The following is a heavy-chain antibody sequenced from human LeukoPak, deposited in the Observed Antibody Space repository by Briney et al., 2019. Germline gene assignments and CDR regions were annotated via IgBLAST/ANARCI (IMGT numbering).Heavy chain of an antibody. CDR3: ARGGDSSGYYLDY. J-gene: IGHJ4*02. V-gene: IGHV1-8*01. D-gene: IGHD3-22*01. CDR2: MNPNSGNT. Sequence: RASVKVSCKASGYTFTSYDINWVRQATGQGLEWMGWMNPNSGNTGYAQKFQGRVTMTRNTSISTAYMELSSLRTEDTAVYYCARGGDSSGYYLDYWGQGTLVTVSS. CDR1: GYTFTSYD.